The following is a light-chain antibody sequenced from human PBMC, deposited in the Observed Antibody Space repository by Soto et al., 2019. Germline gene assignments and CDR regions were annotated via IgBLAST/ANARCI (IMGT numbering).Light chain of an antibody. CDR2: DAS. CDR1: QGIRND. J-gene: IGKJ1*01. Sequence: DIQMTQSPSTLSASVGDRVPITCRASQGIRNDLGWYQQTTGKAPKILIYDASTLESGVPSRFRGSGSGTEFTLTISGLQPEDFSTYYCLQHSTYPLTFGQGTKVDI. V-gene: IGKV1-17*01. CDR3: LQHSTYPLT.